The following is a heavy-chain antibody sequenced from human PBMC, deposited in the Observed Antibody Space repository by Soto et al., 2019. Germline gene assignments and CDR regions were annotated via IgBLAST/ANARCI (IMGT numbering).Heavy chain of an antibody. J-gene: IGHJ6*02. D-gene: IGHD6-19*01. CDR2: TYYRSKWYN. CDR1: GDSVSSNSAA. Sequence: SQTLSLTSDISGDSVSSNSAAWNWIRQSPSRGLEWLGRTYYRSKWYNDYAVSVKSRITINPDTSKNQFSLQLNSVTPEDTAVYYCAAGLVYYYYYGMDVWGQGTTVTVSS. V-gene: IGHV6-1*01. CDR3: AAGLVYYYYYGMDV.